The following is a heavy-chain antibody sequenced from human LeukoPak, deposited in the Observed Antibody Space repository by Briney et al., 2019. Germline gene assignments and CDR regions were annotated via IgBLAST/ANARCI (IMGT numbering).Heavy chain of an antibody. Sequence: PSETLSLTCTVSGGSISSYYWSWIRQPPGKGLEWIGYIYYSGSTNYNPSLKSRVTISVDTSKNQFSLKLSSVTAADTAVYYCARAGSVKTKPRYCSGGSCYAFDIWGQGTMVTVSS. J-gene: IGHJ3*02. D-gene: IGHD2-15*01. CDR1: GGSISSYY. CDR2: IYYSGST. V-gene: IGHV4-59*01. CDR3: ARAGSVKTKPRYCSGGSCYAFDI.